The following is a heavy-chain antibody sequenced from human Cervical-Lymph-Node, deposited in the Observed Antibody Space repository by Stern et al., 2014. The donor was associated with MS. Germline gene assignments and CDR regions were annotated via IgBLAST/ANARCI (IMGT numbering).Heavy chain of an antibody. J-gene: IGHJ4*02. CDR3: ARDRGSYSDY. D-gene: IGHD1-26*01. CDR2: ISPKTGSA. Sequence: VQLVQSGAAVERPGASVQVSCKASGYTFTAYFLHWVRQAPGPGLEWMGWISPKTGSATDAQKFQDRVTMTRDTSINTGYMEVSSLRSDDTAVYYCARDRGSYSDYWGQGTLVAVSS. V-gene: IGHV1-2*02. CDR1: GYTFTAYF.